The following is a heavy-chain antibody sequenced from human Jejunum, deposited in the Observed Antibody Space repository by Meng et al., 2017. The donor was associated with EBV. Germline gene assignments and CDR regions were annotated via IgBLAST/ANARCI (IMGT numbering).Heavy chain of an antibody. D-gene: IGHD5-24*01. CDR1: GYTFTTHH. J-gene: IGHJ4*02. Sequence: QGQLAPAGAEVKKPLASVKVSCKASGYTFTTHHINWVRQATGQGLEYMGWMSPDNGDTGYAQNFQGRLTMTRDTSISTAYMELSSLTSDDTAVYYCARGDGYNLYWGQGTLVTVSS. CDR3: ARGDGYNLY. V-gene: IGHV1-8*01. CDR2: MSPDNGDT.